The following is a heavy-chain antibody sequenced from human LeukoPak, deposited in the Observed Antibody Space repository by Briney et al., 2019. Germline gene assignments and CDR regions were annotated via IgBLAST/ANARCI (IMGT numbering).Heavy chain of an antibody. CDR3: ARVSWGSSTNDAFDI. CDR2: INPNSGGT. Sequence: ASVKVSCKASGYTFTGYYMHWVRQAPGQGLEWMGWINPNSGGTNYAQKFQGRVTMTRDTSISTAYMELSRLRSDDTAVYYCARVSWGSSTNDAFDIWGQGTMVTVSS. D-gene: IGHD6-13*01. CDR1: GYTFTGYY. V-gene: IGHV1-2*02. J-gene: IGHJ3*02.